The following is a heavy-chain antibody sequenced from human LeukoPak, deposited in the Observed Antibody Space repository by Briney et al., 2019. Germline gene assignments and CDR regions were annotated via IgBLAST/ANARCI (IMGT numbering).Heavy chain of an antibody. CDR2: IKSKTDGGTT. CDR1: GFTFSSYG. V-gene: IGHV3-15*01. D-gene: IGHD6-19*01. J-gene: IGHJ4*02. CDR3: TTTGIAVRY. Sequence: GGSLRLSCAASGFTFSSYGMHWVRQAPGKGRAWVGRIKSKTDGGTTDYAAPVKGRFTISRDDSKNTLYLQMNSLKTEDTAVYYCTTTGIAVRYWGQGTLVTVSS.